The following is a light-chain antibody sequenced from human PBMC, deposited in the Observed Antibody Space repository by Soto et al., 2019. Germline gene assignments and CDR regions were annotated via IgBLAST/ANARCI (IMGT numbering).Light chain of an antibody. V-gene: IGKV4-1*01. Sequence: DIVMTQSPDSLTLSLGERATINCKSSQSVFSRFRNKNYLGWFQQKPGQTPRLLIYWASTRESGVSDRFSGAGSGTDFTLTISSLQAEDVAVYFCQQYYGTPLTFGGGTKVDIK. CDR1: QSVFSRFRNKNY. CDR2: WAS. J-gene: IGKJ4*01. CDR3: QQYYGTPLT.